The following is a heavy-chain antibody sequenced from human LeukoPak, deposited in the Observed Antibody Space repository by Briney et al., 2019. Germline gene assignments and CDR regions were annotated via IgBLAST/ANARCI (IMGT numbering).Heavy chain of an antibody. Sequence: SETLSLTCAVSGGSISSYYWSWIRQPPGKGLEWMGHINHSGSTNYNPSLKSRVTISVDTSKNQFSLKLSSVPAAAAAVYYWARDPGDDGDHYWYFDLWGRGTLVTVSS. J-gene: IGHJ2*01. D-gene: IGHD4-17*01. V-gene: IGHV4-59*01. CDR2: INHSGST. CDR3: ARDPGDDGDHYWYFDL. CDR1: GGSISSYY.